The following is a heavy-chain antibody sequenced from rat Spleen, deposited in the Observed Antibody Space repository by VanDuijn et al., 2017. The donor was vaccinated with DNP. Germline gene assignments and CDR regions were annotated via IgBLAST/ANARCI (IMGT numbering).Heavy chain of an antibody. J-gene: IGHJ2*01. CDR1: GFSLNIYH. V-gene: IGHV2-32*01. CDR3: TGVDIYPGLPLEY. CDR2: MWSDGDT. Sequence: QVQLRESGPGLVQPSQTLSLTCTASGFSLNIYHVHWVRQPPGKGLEWMGVMWSDGDTSSNSALKSRLSISRDTSKSQVFLKMNSLQTEDTAFYLCTGVDIYPGLPLEYWGQGVMVTVSS. D-gene: IGHD1-4*01.